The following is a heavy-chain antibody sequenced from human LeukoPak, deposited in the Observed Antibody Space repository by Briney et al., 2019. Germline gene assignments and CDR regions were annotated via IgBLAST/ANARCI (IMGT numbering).Heavy chain of an antibody. D-gene: IGHD3-10*01. CDR3: ARDGYATGSHDY. Sequence: GGSQRLSCAASGFTVSTNCMTWVRQAPGKGLEWVSTIYSGGTTYYADSVMGRFMISRDNPKNSLHQQMNSLRAEDTAVYYCARDGYATGSHDYWGQGTLVTVSS. CDR1: GFTVSTNC. V-gene: IGHV3-53*01. CDR2: IYSGGTT. J-gene: IGHJ4*02.